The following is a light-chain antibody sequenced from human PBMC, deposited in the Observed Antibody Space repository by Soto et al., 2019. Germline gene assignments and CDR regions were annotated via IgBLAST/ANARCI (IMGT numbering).Light chain of an antibody. CDR2: EVS. J-gene: IGLJ1*01. CDR3: SSYTRSTPYV. Sequence: QSALTQPASVSGSPGQSITISCTGTSSDVGGYNYVSWYQQHPGKAPKLLIYEVSNRPSGVSIRFSGSKSGNTASLTISGLQAEDEADYYCSSYTRSTPYVFGTGTKVTVL. CDR1: SSDVGGYNY. V-gene: IGLV2-14*01.